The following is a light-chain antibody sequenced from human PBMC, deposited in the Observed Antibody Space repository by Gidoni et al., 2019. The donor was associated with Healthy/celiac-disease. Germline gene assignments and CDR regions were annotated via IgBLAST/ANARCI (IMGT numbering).Light chain of an antibody. J-gene: IGKJ5*01. CDR2: DAS. Sequence: DIQMTQSPSSLSASVGDRVTITCQASQDISNYLNWYQQKPGKAPKLLIYDASNLETGVPSRFSGSGSGTDFTFTISSLQPEDIATYYCQQSTTFGQGTRLENK. CDR3: QQSTT. V-gene: IGKV1-33*01. CDR1: QDISNY.